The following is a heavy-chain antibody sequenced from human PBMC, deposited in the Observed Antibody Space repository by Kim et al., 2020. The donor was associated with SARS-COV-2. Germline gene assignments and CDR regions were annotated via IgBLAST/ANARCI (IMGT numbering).Heavy chain of an antibody. J-gene: IGHJ6*02. CDR1: GYTLTELS. Sequence: ASVKVSCKVSGYTLTELSMHWVRQAPGKGLEWMGGFDPEDGETIYAQKFQGRVTMTEDTSTDTAYMELSSLRSEDTAVYYCATGIAASGYYYYYGMDVWGQGTTVPVSS. V-gene: IGHV1-24*01. D-gene: IGHD6-13*01. CDR2: FDPEDGET. CDR3: ATGIAASGYYYYYGMDV.